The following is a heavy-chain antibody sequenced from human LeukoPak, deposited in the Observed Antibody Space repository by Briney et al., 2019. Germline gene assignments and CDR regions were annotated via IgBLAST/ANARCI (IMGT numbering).Heavy chain of an antibody. CDR3: ARASAHAFDI. V-gene: IGHV4-30-2*01. CDR2: IYHSGST. Sequence: SETLSLTCTVSGGSISSGGYYWSWIRQPPGKGLEWIGYIYHSGSTYYNPSLKSRVTISVDRSKNQFSLKLSSVTAADTAVYYCARASAHAFDIWGQGTMVTVSS. J-gene: IGHJ3*02. CDR1: GGSISSGGYY.